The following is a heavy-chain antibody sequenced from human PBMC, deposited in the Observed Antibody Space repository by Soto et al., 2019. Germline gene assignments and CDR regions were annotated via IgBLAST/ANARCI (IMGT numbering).Heavy chain of an antibody. D-gene: IGHD2-2*01. J-gene: IGHJ5*02. CDR1: GGSISNYY. V-gene: IGHV4-59*01. Sequence: SETLSLTCTVSGGSISNYYWSWIRQPPGKGLDWIGYIYYSGNTNYNPSLKSRVTISVDTSKDQFSLKLSSVTAADTAVYYCARAVVPAAMLSWFDPWGQGTLVTVSS. CDR3: ARAVVPAAMLSWFDP. CDR2: IYYSGNT.